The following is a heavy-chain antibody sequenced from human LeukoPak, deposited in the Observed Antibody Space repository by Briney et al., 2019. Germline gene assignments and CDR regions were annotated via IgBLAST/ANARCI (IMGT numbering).Heavy chain of an antibody. CDR3: ARGQGATVPQVGKNWFDP. J-gene: IGHJ5*02. Sequence: SETLSLTCAVYGGSISSYYWNWIRQPPGKGLEWIGYIYYSGTTNYNPSLKSRVSMSVDTSKNQFSLKLISVTAADTAVYYCARGQGATVPQVGKNWFDPWGQGTLVIVSS. D-gene: IGHD1-26*01. CDR1: GGSISSYY. CDR2: IYYSGTT. V-gene: IGHV4-59*12.